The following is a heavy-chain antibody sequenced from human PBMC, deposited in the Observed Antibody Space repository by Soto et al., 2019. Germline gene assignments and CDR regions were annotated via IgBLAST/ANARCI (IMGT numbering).Heavy chain of an antibody. CDR2: IYPCDYET. CDR3: ARSPRSSPYFDY. CDR1: GYTFSNFW. J-gene: IGHJ4*02. V-gene: IGHV5-51*01. Sequence: ESLKISFQCSGYTFSNFWIAWVRQFPGKGLEWMGIIYPCDYETRYSPSFHGKVTISADRSIGTAYLQWSSLEASDSAFYFCARSPRSSPYFDYWGQGALVTVSS. D-gene: IGHD6-13*01.